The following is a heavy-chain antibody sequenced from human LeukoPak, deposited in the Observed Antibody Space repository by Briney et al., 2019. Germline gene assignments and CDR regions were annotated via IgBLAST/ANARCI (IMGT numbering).Heavy chain of an antibody. Sequence: SGTLSLTCAVYGGSFSGYYWSWTRQPPGKGLEWIGEINHSGSTNYNPSLKSRVTISVDTSKNQFSLKLSSMTAADTAVYYCARRPGSGWYGRYFDLWGRGTLVTVSS. V-gene: IGHV4-34*01. CDR1: GGSFSGYY. J-gene: IGHJ2*01. CDR2: INHSGST. D-gene: IGHD6-19*01. CDR3: ARRPGSGWYGRYFDL.